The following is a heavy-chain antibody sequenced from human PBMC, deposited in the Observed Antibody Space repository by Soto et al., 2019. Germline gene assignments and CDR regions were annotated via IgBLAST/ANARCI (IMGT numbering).Heavy chain of an antibody. CDR2: IYYSGST. J-gene: IGHJ4*02. V-gene: IGHV4-30-4*01. CDR3: ARDPTYYDSSGYYGY. Sequence: QVQLQESGPGLVKPSQTLSLTCTVSGGSISSGDYYWSWIRQPPGKGLEWIGYIYYSGSTYYNTSLKSRVTISVDTSKNQFSLKLSSVTAADTAVYYCARDPTYYDSSGYYGYWGQGTLVTVSS. D-gene: IGHD3-22*01. CDR1: GGSISSGDYY.